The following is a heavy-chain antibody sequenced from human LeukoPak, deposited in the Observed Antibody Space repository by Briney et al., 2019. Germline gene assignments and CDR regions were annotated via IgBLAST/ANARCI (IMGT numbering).Heavy chain of an antibody. CDR1: GFSLSSYG. Sequence: GGSLRLSCAASGFSLSSYGMTWVRQAPGRGLEWVSGITGSGDRTDYADSVRGRFTISRDNSKNTVYLEINSLRAEDTAVYYCSRGARLTMVRGVIRYFYMDVWGIGTTVTISS. D-gene: IGHD3-10*01. CDR2: ITGSGDRT. CDR3: SRGARLTMVRGVIRYFYMDV. J-gene: IGHJ6*03. V-gene: IGHV3-23*01.